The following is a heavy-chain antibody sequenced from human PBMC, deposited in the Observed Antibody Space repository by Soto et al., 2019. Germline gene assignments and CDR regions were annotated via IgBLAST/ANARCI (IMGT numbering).Heavy chain of an antibody. CDR3: AREGGIVGATAADY. V-gene: IGHV4-31*03. CDR2: IYYSGST. Sequence: QVQLQESGPGLVKPSQTLSLTCTVSGGSISSGGYYWRWIRQHPGKGLEWIGSIYYSGSTYYNPSLKSRVTISVDTSKSQFSLKLSSVTAADTAVYYCAREGGIVGATAADYWGQGTLVTVSS. J-gene: IGHJ4*02. D-gene: IGHD1-26*01. CDR1: GGSISSGGYY.